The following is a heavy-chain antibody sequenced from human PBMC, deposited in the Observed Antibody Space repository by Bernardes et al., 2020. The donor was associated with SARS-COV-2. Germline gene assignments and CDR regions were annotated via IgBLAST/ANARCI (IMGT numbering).Heavy chain of an antibody. CDR1: GDSISNGYY. D-gene: IGHD3-22*01. CDR3: AGEIDYYDSSGSRDY. J-gene: IGHJ4*02. V-gene: IGHV4-38-2*01. CDR2: IYHRGST. Sequence: SETLSLTCAVSGDSISNGYYWGWIRQPPGKVLEWVGRIYHRGSTYYNPSLKGLVTISVDTSKNQFSLMLSSVTAADTAVYYCAGEIDYYDSSGSRDYWGQGTLVTDSS.